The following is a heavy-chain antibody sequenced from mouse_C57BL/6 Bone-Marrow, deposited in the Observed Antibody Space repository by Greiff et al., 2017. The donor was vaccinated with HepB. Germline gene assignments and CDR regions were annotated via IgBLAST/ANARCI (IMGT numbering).Heavy chain of an antibody. J-gene: IGHJ4*01. Sequence: LQQSGAELVRPGASVKMSCKASGYTFTSYNMHWVKQTPRQGLEWIGAIYPGNGDTSYNQKFKGKATLTVDKSSSTASMQLSSLTSEDSAVYFCAREGAYYSNYLYYYAMDYWGQGTSVTVSS. V-gene: IGHV1-12*01. CDR3: AREGAYYSNYLYYYAMDY. CDR2: IYPGNGDT. D-gene: IGHD2-5*01. CDR1: GYTFTSYN.